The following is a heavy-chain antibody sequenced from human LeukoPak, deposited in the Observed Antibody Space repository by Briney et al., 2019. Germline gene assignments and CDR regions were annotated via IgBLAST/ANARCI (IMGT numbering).Heavy chain of an antibody. Sequence: ASVKVSCKASGYTFTSYYMHWVRQAPGLGLEWMGIINPSGGSTSYAQKFQGRVTMTRDTSTSTVYMELSSLRSEHTAVYYCARVLEDDSSYWPTEWYFDLWGRGTLVTVSS. V-gene: IGHV1-46*03. D-gene: IGHD6-6*01. J-gene: IGHJ2*01. CDR2: INPSGGST. CDR3: ARVLEDDSSYWPTEWYFDL. CDR1: GYTFTSYY.